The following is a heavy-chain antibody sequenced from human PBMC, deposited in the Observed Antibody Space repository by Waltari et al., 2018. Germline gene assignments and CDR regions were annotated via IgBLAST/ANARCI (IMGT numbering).Heavy chain of an antibody. D-gene: IGHD3-9*01. CDR3: ATHVDNPHSYYYYYMDV. J-gene: IGHJ6*03. CDR1: GGSISSSY. Sequence: QVQMQESGPGLVKPSETLSLTCTVSGGSISSSYWSWIRQPPGKGLEWIGYIYYSGSTNYNPSRKSRVTISVDTSKNQFSLKLSSVTAADTAVYYCATHVDNPHSYYYYYMDVWGKGTTVTVSS. CDR2: IYYSGST. V-gene: IGHV4-59*01.